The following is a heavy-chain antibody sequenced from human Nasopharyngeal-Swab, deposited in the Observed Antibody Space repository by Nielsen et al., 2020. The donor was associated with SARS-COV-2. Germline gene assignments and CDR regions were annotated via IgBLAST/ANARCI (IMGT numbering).Heavy chain of an antibody. V-gene: IGHV4-59*01. CDR3: ARGERRAARPPGGYFDY. J-gene: IGHJ4*02. CDR2: IYYSGST. D-gene: IGHD6-6*01. CDR1: GGSISSYY. Sequence: SETLSLTCTVSGGSISSYYWSWIRQPPGKGLEWIGYIYYSGSTNYNPSLKSRVTISVDTSKNQFSLKLSSVTAADTAVYYCARGERRAARPPGGYFDYWGQGILVTVSS.